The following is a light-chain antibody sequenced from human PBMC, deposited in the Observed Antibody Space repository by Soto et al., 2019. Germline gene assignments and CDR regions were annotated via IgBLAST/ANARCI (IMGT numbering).Light chain of an antibody. V-gene: IGKV3-11*01. Sequence: EIVLTQSPATLSLSPGERATISCRASQSVSSYLAWYKQKPGQAPRLLIYDASNRATGIPARFSGSGFGTDFTLTISSLEPEDFAVYYCQQRSNWPPRSAFGGGTKVDIK. CDR1: QSVSSY. CDR2: DAS. J-gene: IGKJ4*01. CDR3: QQRSNWPPRSA.